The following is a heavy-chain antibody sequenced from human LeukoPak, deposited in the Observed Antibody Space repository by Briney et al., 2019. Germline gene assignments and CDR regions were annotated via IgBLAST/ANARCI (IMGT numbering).Heavy chain of an antibody. V-gene: IGHV1-69*13. Sequence: ASVKVSCKAPGGIFSRYATSWVRQAPGKGLEWMGGIIPMFGTANYAQKFQGRVTITADESTSTAYMELSSPRLEDTAVYYCARGGVMATPLDYWGQGTLVTVSS. CDR1: GGIFSRYA. J-gene: IGHJ4*02. D-gene: IGHD5-24*01. CDR3: ARGGVMATPLDY. CDR2: IIPMFGTA.